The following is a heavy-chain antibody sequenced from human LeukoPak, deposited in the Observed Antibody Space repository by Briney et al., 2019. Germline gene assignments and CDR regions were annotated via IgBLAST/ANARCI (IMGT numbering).Heavy chain of an antibody. CDR2: IYAGGNT. Sequence: GGSLRLSCAASTFTVSTNYMSWVRQAPGKGLEWVSVIYAGGNTNYADSVKGRFTISRGNSKNTVYLQMNSLRAEDTAVYYCAREPYYYDSSGHDYWGQGTLVTVSS. J-gene: IGHJ4*02. CDR1: TFTVSTNY. V-gene: IGHV3-53*01. D-gene: IGHD3-22*01. CDR3: AREPYYYDSSGHDY.